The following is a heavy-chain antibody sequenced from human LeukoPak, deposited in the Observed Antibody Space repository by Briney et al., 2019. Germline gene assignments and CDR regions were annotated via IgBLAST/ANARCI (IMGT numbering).Heavy chain of an antibody. CDR2: INSDGSST. J-gene: IGHJ4*02. CDR3: AREDYDSSGYYYFFDY. CDR1: GFTFSSYW. D-gene: IGHD3-22*01. Sequence: GGSLRLSCAASGFTFSSYWMHWVRQAPGKGLVWVSRINSDGSSTSYADSAKGRFTISRDNAKNTLYLQMSSLRAEDTAVYYCAREDYDSSGYYYFFDYWGQGTLVTVSS. V-gene: IGHV3-74*01.